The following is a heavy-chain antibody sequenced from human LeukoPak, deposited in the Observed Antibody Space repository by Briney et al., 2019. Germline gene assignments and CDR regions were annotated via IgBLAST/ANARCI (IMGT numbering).Heavy chain of an antibody. J-gene: IGHJ4*02. CDR2: TRNKANSYTT. CDR3: ARGRSVYYYDSSDFDY. D-gene: IGHD3-22*01. Sequence: GRSLRLSCAASGFTFSSYGMHWVRQAPGKGLEWVGRTRNKANSYTTEYAASVKGRFTISRDDSKNSLYLQMNSLKTEDTAVYYCARGRSVYYYDSSDFDYWGQGTLVTVSS. CDR1: GFTFSSYG. V-gene: IGHV3-72*01.